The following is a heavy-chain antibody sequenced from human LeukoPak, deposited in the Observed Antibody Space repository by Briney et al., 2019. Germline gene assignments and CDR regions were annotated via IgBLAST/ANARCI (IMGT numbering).Heavy chain of an antibody. V-gene: IGHV4-31*03. J-gene: IGHJ6*02. Sequence: SETLSLTCIVSGGSISSGGYYWSWIRQHPGKGLEWIGYIYYSGSTYYNPSLKSRVTISVDTSKNQFSLKLSSVTAADTAVYYCARGYSGYDPWYYYGMDVWGQGTTVTVSS. CDR1: GGSISSGGYY. D-gene: IGHD5-12*01. CDR3: ARGYSGYDPWYYYGMDV. CDR2: IYYSGST.